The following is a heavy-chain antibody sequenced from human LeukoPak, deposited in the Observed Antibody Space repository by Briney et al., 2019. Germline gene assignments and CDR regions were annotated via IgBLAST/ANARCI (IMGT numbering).Heavy chain of an antibody. CDR3: ARGRRWTRGGIWHY. D-gene: IGHD3-16*01. J-gene: IGHJ4*02. CDR2: MNPNSGNT. V-gene: IGHV1-8*01. Sequence: ASVNVSCKASGYTVNSYDINWVRQATGQGLEWMGWMNPNSGNTGYAQKFQGRVTMTRNTSISTAYMELSSLRSEDTAVYYCARGRRWTRGGIWHYWGQGTLVTVSS. CDR1: GYTVNSYD.